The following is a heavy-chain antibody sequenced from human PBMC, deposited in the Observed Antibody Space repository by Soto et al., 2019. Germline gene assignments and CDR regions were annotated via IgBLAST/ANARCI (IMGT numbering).Heavy chain of an antibody. Sequence: QVQLVQSGAEVKKPGASVKVSCKASGYTFTSYDINWVRQATGQGLEWMGWMNPNSGNTGYAQKCQGRVTMTRNTSISTAYMELSSLRSEDTAVYYCARVNRVVVTAGLGYWGQGTLVTVSS. D-gene: IGHD2-21*02. V-gene: IGHV1-8*01. CDR2: MNPNSGNT. CDR3: ARVNRVVVTAGLGY. CDR1: GYTFTSYD. J-gene: IGHJ4*02.